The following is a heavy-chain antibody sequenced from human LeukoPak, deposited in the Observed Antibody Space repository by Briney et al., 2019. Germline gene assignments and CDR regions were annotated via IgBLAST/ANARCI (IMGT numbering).Heavy chain of an antibody. D-gene: IGHD4-17*01. CDR2: ISSSSSYI. CDR1: GFTFSSYS. V-gene: IGHV3-21*01. J-gene: IGHJ4*02. Sequence: GGSLRLSCAASGFTFSSYSMNWVRQAPGKGLEWVSSISSSSSYIYYADSVKGRFTISGDNAKNSLYLQMNSLRAEDTAVYYCARVPSTVTTRPDDYWGQGTLVTVSS. CDR3: ARVPSTVTTRPDDY.